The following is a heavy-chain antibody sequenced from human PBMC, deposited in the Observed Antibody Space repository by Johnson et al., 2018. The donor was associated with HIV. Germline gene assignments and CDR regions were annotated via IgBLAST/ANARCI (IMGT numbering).Heavy chain of an antibody. CDR3: ATLGGTVTTRAIAQPHDAFDI. CDR2: INWNGGST. J-gene: IGHJ3*02. D-gene: IGHD4-17*01. Sequence: VQLVESGGGLVQPGRSLRLSCAASGFTFDDYGMSWVRQGPGKGLEWVSGINWNGGSTGYADSVKGRFTISRDNSKNTLYLQMNSLRAEDTAVYYCATLGGTVTTRAIAQPHDAFDIWGRGTMVTVSS. CDR1: GFTFDDYG. V-gene: IGHV3-20*04.